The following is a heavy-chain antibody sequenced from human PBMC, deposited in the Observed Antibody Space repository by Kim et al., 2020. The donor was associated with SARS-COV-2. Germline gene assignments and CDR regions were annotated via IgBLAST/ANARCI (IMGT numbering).Heavy chain of an antibody. CDR2: INSDGSTI. D-gene: IGHD6-19*01. V-gene: IGHV3-74*01. Sequence: GGSLRLSCAASGFTFSSHWMHWVRQAPGKWLVWVSRINSDGSTISYADSVKGRFTISRDNAKNTLYLQMNSLRAEDTAVYYCARRQFTSGWYYFDYWCQGTLVTVSS. CDR3: ARRQFTSGWYYFDY. CDR1: GFTFSSHW. J-gene: IGHJ4*02.